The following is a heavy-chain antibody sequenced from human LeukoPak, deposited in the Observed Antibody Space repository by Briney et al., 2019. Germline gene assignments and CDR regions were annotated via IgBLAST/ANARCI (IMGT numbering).Heavy chain of an antibody. CDR2: IKQDESEK. Sequence: GGSLRLSCAASGFTFSRYSMNWVRQAPGKGLEWVANIKQDESEKYYVDSVKGRFTISRDNAKNSLYLQMNSLRAEDTAVYYCARDCAMAVWTFDSWGQGTLVTVSS. J-gene: IGHJ4*02. D-gene: IGHD3/OR15-3a*01. CDR1: GFTFSRYS. V-gene: IGHV3-7*01. CDR3: ARDCAMAVWTFDS.